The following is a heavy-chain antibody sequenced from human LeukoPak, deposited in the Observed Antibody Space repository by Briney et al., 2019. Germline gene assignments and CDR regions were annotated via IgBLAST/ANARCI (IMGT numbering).Heavy chain of an antibody. V-gene: IGHV4-4*07. D-gene: IGHD3-10*01. CDR2: IYTSGST. CDR1: GGSISSFY. CDR3: ARVRNYASGIQGWFDP. Sequence: SETLSLTCTVSGGSISSFYWNWIRQPAGKGLEWIGRIYTSGSTNYNPSLKSRVTMSVDTSKNQFSLKLSSVTAADTAVYYCARVRNYASGIQGWFDPSGQGTLVTVFS. J-gene: IGHJ5*02.